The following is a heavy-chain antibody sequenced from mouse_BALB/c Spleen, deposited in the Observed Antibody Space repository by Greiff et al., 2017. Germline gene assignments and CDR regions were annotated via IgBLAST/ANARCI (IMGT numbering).Heavy chain of an antibody. D-gene: IGHD2-2*01. V-gene: IGHV5-15*02. CDR3: ARDLFGYYFDY. CDR1: GFTFSDYG. Sequence: EVMLVESGGGLVQPGGSRKLSCAASGFTFSDYGMGWVRQAPGKGPEWVAFISNLAYSIYYADTVTGRFTISRENAKNTLYLEMSSLRSEDTAMYYCARDLFGYYFDYWGQGTTLTVSS. CDR2: ISNLAYSI. J-gene: IGHJ2*01.